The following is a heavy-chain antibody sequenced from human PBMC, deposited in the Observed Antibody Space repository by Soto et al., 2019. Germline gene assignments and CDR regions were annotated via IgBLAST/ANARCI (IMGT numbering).Heavy chain of an antibody. V-gene: IGHV4-59*01. CDR2: IYYSGST. D-gene: IGHD6-19*01. CDR1: GGSISSYY. J-gene: IGHJ6*02. Sequence: QVQLQESGPGLVKPSETLSLTCTVSGGSISSYYWSWIRQPPGKGLEWIGYIYYSGSTNYNPSLKGRVTISVDTSKTQFSLKLSSVTAAATAVYYCAREGSGWYRNGMDVWGQGTTVTVSS. CDR3: AREGSGWYRNGMDV.